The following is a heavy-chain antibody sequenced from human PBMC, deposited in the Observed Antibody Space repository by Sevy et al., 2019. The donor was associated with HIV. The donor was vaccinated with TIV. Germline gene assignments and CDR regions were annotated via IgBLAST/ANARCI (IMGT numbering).Heavy chain of an antibody. CDR1: GFTFSSYT. J-gene: IGHJ4*02. Sequence: GGSLRLSCAASGFTFSSYTMNWVRQAPGKGLEWVSSISSSSTYIYYADSLKGRFTISRDNAKNSVFLQMNSLRAEDTAVYYCARDGGCTSTSCLLYFDYWGQGTLVTVSS. V-gene: IGHV3-21*01. CDR2: ISSSSTYI. D-gene: IGHD2-2*01. CDR3: ARDGGCTSTSCLLYFDY.